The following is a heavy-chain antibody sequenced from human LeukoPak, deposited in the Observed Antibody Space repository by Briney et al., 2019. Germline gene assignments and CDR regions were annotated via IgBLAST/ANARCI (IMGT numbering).Heavy chain of an antibody. Sequence: SETLSLTCTVSGGSISSYYWSWIRQPPGKGLEWIGYIYYSGSTNYNPSLKSRVTISVDTSKNQFSLKLSSVTAADTAVYYCGKTYYDILTGYGGPYYMDVWGKGTTVTVSS. V-gene: IGHV4-59*01. CDR2: IYYSGST. D-gene: IGHD3-9*01. J-gene: IGHJ6*03. CDR3: GKTYYDILTGYGGPYYMDV. CDR1: GGSISSYY.